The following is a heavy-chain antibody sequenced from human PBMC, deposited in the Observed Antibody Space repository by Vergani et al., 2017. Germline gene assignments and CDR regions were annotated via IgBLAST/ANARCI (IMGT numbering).Heavy chain of an antibody. D-gene: IGHD4-17*01. J-gene: IGHJ6*02. CDR2: IKQDGSEK. V-gene: IGHV3-7*01. CDR3: ARKYGDYYYYGMDV. CDR1: GFPFSDYG. Sequence: VQLVESGGGEVQPGRSLRLSCSAAGFPFSDYGVHWVRQAPGKGLEWVANIKQDGSEKYYVDSVKGRFTISRDNAKNSLYLQMNSLRAEDTAVYYCARKYGDYYYYGMDVWGQGTTVTVSS.